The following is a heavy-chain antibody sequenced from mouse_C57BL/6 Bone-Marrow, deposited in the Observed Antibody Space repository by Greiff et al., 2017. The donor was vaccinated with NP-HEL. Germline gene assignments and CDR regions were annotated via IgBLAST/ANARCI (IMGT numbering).Heavy chain of an antibody. CDR3: TTEREPYFDY. Sequence: VQLKQSGAELVRPGASVKLSCTASGFNIKDDYMHWVKQRPEQGLEWIGWIDPENGDTEYASKFQGKATITADTSSNTAYLQLSSLTSEDTAVYYCTTEREPYFDYWGQGTTLTVSS. V-gene: IGHV14-4*01. CDR1: GFNIKDDY. CDR2: IDPENGDT. J-gene: IGHJ2*01.